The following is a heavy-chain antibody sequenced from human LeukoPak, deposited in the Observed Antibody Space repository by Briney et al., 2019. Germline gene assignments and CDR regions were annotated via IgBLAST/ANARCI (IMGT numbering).Heavy chain of an antibody. CDR3: ATPRGRYYSGMDV. CDR2: FDPEDGET. Sequence: ASVKVSCKVSGYTLTELSMHWVRQAPGKGLEWMGNFDPEDGETIYAQKFQGRVTMTEGTSTDTAYMEMSSLRSEDTAVYYCATPRGRYYSGMDVWGQGTTVTVSS. J-gene: IGHJ6*02. D-gene: IGHD3-10*01. CDR1: GYTLTELS. V-gene: IGHV1-24*01.